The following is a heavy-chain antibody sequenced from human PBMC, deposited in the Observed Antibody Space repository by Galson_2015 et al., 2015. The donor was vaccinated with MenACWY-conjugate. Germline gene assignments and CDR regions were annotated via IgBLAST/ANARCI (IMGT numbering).Heavy chain of an antibody. J-gene: IGHJ6*02. CDR2: IYYSRST. CDR3: ARGPFGVAAAMASMDV. D-gene: IGHD2-2*01. V-gene: IGHV4-31*02. CDR1: GGSISSSSYY. Sequence: VSGGSISSSSYYWSWIRQHPGKGLEWIGYIYYSRSTYSNPSLKSRVTISVDTSKNQLSLKLSSVTAADTAVYYCARGPFGVAAAMASMDVWGQGTTVTVSS.